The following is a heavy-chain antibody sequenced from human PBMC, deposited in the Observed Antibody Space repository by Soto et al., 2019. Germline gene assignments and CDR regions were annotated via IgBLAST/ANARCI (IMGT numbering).Heavy chain of an antibody. Sequence: QVQLVQSGAEVKTPGASVKVACKASGYTFTSYDINWVRQATGQGLEWMGWMNPNSGNTGYAQKFQGRVTMTRNTSISTAYMELSSLRSEETAVYYCARERPGTTSMDVWVQGTPVTVSS. CDR2: MNPNSGNT. CDR1: GYTFTSYD. D-gene: IGHD1-1*01. CDR3: ARERPGTTSMDV. V-gene: IGHV1-8*01. J-gene: IGHJ6*02.